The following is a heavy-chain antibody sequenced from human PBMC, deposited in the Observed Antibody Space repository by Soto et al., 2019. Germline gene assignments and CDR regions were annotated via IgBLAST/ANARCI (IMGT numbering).Heavy chain of an antibody. Sequence: GGSLRLSCAASGFTFSDYYMSWIRQAPGKGLEWVSYISDSSSNTNYGDSVKGRFTISRDNAKNLLYLQMNSLRAEDTAVYYCAKGKGYKWNYEFDPWGQGTLVTVSS. CDR1: GFTFSDYY. D-gene: IGHD1-7*01. CDR2: ISDSSSNT. J-gene: IGHJ5*02. V-gene: IGHV3-11*06. CDR3: AKGKGYKWNYEFDP.